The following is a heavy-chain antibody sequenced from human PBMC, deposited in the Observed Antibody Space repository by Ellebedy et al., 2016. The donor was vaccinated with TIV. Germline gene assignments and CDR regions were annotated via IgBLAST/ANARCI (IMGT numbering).Heavy chain of an antibody. D-gene: IGHD1-26*01. J-gene: IGHJ4*02. CDR2: IYHSGST. CDR1: GYSISSGYY. CDR3: ARVRVGASDY. V-gene: IGHV4-38-2*02. Sequence: SETLSLTCTVSGYSISSGYYWGCIRPPPGKGLEWIGSIYHSGSTYYNPSLKSRVTISVDTSKNQFSLKLSSVTAADTAVYYCARVRVGASDYWGQGTLVTVSS.